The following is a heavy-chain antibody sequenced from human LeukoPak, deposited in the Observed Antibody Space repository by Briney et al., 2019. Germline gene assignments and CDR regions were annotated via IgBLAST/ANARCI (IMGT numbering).Heavy chain of an antibody. Sequence: SETLSLTCTVSGGSISSSSYYWGWIRQPPGKGLEWIGSIYYSGSTYYNPSLKSRVAISVDTSKNQFSLKLSSVTAADTAVYYCARLFASTAMPKNWGQGTLVTVSS. CDR3: ARLFASTAMPKN. V-gene: IGHV4-39*01. CDR2: IYYSGST. J-gene: IGHJ4*02. D-gene: IGHD5-18*01. CDR1: GGSISSSSYY.